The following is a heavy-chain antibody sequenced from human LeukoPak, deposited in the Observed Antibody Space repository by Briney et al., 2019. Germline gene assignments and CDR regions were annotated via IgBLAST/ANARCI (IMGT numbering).Heavy chain of an antibody. CDR3: ARGTMTTVTYYFDY. CDR1: GGSFSGYY. V-gene: IGHV4-34*01. J-gene: IGHJ4*02. D-gene: IGHD4-17*01. CDR2: INHSGST. Sequence: SETLSLTCAVYGGSFSGYYWSWIRQPPGKGLEWIGEINHSGSTNYNPSLKSRVTISVDTSKNQFSLKLSSVTAADAAVYYCARGTMTTVTYYFDYWGQGTLVTVSS.